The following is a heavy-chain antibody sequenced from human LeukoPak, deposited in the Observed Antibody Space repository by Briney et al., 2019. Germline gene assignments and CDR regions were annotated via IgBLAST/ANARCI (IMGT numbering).Heavy chain of an antibody. J-gene: IGHJ4*02. V-gene: IGHV3-33*08. CDR1: GFTFSSYG. Sequence: GGSLRLSCAASGFTFSSYGMHWVRQAPGKGLEWVAVIWYGGSNKYYADSVKGRFTISRDNSKNTLYLQMDSLRSEDTAVYYCARDFFPVVDSSWYEIGYWGQGTLVIVSS. D-gene: IGHD6-13*01. CDR2: IWYGGSNK. CDR3: ARDFFPVVDSSWYEIGY.